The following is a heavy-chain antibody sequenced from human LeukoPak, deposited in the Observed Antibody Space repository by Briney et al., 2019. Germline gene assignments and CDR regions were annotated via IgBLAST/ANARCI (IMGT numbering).Heavy chain of an antibody. J-gene: IGHJ4*02. Sequence: GASVKVSCRASGYTFTSYDINWVRQATGQGLEWMGWMNPNSGNTGYAQKFQGRVTMTRNTSISTAYMELSSLRSEDTAVYYCARADYYGSGSYYNLCDYWGQGTLVTVSS. CDR3: ARADYYGSGSYYNLCDY. D-gene: IGHD3-10*01. V-gene: IGHV1-8*01. CDR1: GYTFTSYD. CDR2: MNPNSGNT.